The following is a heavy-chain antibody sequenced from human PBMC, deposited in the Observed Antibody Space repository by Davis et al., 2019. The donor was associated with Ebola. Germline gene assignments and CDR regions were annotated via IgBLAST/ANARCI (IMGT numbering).Heavy chain of an antibody. CDR2: ISNSIGTI. CDR1: GFTFSDYY. CDR3: VRTTYGAPEY. D-gene: IGHD4-17*01. V-gene: IGHV3-11*04. Sequence: GESLKISCASSGFTFSDYYMSWIRQAPGKGLEWVSYISNSIGTIYYADSVKGRFTISRDNAKSTLYLQMNSLTAEDTAVYYCVRTTYGAPEYWGQGTLVTVSS. J-gene: IGHJ4*02.